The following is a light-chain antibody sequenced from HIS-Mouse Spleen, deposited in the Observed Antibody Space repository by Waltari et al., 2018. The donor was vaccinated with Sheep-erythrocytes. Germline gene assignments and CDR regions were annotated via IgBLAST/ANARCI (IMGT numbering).Light chain of an antibody. CDR1: SPNIGAGYD. CDR2: GNR. Sequence: QSVLTQPPSVSGAPGQRVTISCTGSSPNIGAGYDVHWYQQLPGTAPKLPSYGNRIRPSGVPDRLSASKSGTSASLAITGLQAEDEADYYCQSYDSSLSGWVFGGGTKLTVL. CDR3: QSYDSSLSGWV. V-gene: IGLV1-40*01. J-gene: IGLJ3*02.